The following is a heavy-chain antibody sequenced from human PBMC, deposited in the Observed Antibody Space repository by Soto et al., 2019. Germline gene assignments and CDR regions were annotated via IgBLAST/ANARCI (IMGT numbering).Heavy chain of an antibody. J-gene: IGHJ6*02. V-gene: IGHV4-59*12. CDR2: IYYSGST. CDR1: GGSISSYY. Sequence: SETLSLTCTVSGGSISSYYWSWIRQPPGKGLEWIGYIYYSGSTNYNPSLQSRVTISVDTSKNQVSLELSSVTVADTAVYYCTRGKNWNDVSGMDVWGQRTTVTVSS. D-gene: IGHD1-1*01. CDR3: TRGKNWNDVSGMDV.